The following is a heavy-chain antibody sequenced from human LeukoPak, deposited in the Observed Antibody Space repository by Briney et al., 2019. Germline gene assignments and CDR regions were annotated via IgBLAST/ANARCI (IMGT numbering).Heavy chain of an antibody. Sequence: PGGSLRLSCAASWFIVSSNYMTWVRQAPGEGLEWGSVIHNDGSTYYTDSVKGRFTISRDDSKNTLYLQMNSLRVEDTAVYYCAALARDYWGQGTLVTVSS. CDR2: IHNDGST. CDR1: WFIVSSNY. D-gene: IGHD3-3*02. CDR3: AALARDY. V-gene: IGHV3-53*01. J-gene: IGHJ4*02.